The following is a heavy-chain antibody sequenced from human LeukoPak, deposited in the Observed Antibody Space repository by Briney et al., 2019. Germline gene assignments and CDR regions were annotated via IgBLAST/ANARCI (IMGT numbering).Heavy chain of an antibody. V-gene: IGHV3-30*18. D-gene: IGHD3-16*01. Sequence: GGSLRLSCAASGFTFSSYGMHWVRQAPGKGLEWVAVISYDGSNKYYADSVKGRFTISRDNSKNTLYLQMNSLRAEDTAVYYCAKEVQGDFDYWGQGTLVTVSS. CDR3: AKEVQGDFDY. CDR1: GFTFSSYG. CDR2: ISYDGSNK. J-gene: IGHJ4*02.